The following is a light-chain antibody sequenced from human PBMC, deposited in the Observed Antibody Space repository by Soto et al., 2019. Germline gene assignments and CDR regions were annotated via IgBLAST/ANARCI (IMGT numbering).Light chain of an antibody. V-gene: IGKV3-11*01. J-gene: IGKJ2*01. CDR3: LQRSNWPRT. CDR1: QSVSNN. CDR2: DAS. Sequence: EIVLTQSPATLSLSPGERATLSCRASQSVSNNLAWYQQRPGQAPRLLIYDASSRATAIPDRFSGSGSGTDFTLTISSLEPEEFAVYYCLQRSNWPRTFGQGTKLEIK.